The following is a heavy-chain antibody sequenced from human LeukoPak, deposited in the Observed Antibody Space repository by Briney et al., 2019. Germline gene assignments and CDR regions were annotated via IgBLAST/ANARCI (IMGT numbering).Heavy chain of an antibody. Sequence: AGGSLRLSCAASGFTFSSYSMNWVRQAPGKGLEWVSSISSSSSYIYYADSVKGRFTISRDNAKNSLYLQMNSLRAEDTAVYYCARLKNDYVWGSYRINWGQGTLVTVSS. CDR3: ARLKNDYVWGSYRIN. D-gene: IGHD3-16*02. J-gene: IGHJ4*02. CDR2: ISSSSSYI. CDR1: GFTFSSYS. V-gene: IGHV3-21*01.